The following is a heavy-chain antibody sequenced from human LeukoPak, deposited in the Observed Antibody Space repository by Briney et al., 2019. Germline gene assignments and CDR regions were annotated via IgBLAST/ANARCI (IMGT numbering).Heavy chain of an antibody. CDR1: GFTFSSYA. D-gene: IGHD3-10*01. Sequence: GGSLRLSCAASGFTFSSYAMSWVRQAPGKGLEWVSAISGSGGSTYYADSVKGRFTISRDNSKNTLYLQMNSLRAEDTAVYYCARDSGWVRARYYFDYWGQGTLVTVSS. V-gene: IGHV3-23*01. CDR3: ARDSGWVRARYYFDY. J-gene: IGHJ4*02. CDR2: ISGSGGST.